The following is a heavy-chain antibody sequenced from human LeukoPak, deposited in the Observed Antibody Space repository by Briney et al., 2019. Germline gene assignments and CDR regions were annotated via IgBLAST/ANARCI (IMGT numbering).Heavy chain of an antibody. CDR3: SRHDSFIPY. CDR1: GFTFSDYA. CDR2: ISDSGGST. D-gene: IGHD3-16*02. Sequence: GGSLRLSCVASGFTFSDYATSWVRQAPGKGLEWVSGISDSGGSTYYADSVKGRCTISRDNSKNTVSLQMNNLRAEDTAVYFCSRHDSFIPYWGQGTLVTVTS. V-gene: IGHV3-23*01. J-gene: IGHJ4*02.